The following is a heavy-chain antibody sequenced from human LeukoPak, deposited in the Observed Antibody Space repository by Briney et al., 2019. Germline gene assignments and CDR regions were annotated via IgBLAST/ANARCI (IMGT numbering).Heavy chain of an antibody. CDR1: GYTFTSYW. V-gene: IGHV5-51*01. Sequence: GESLKISCKGSGYTFTSYWLGWVRQMPGKGLEWMGIIYPGDSDTRYSPSFQGQVTISADRSISTAYLQWSSLKASDTAMYYCARPMEGSYYFHDAFDIWGQGTMVTVSS. CDR3: ARPMEGSYYFHDAFDI. J-gene: IGHJ3*02. CDR2: IYPGDSDT. D-gene: IGHD1-26*01.